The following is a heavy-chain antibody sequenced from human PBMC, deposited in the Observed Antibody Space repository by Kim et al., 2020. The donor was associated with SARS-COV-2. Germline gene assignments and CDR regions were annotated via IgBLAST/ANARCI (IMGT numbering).Heavy chain of an antibody. CDR3: ARSQLYDFWSGYYSSYFYGMDV. V-gene: IGHV4-31*03. D-gene: IGHD3-3*01. J-gene: IGHJ6*02. CDR1: GGSISSGGYY. Sequence: SETLSLTCTVSGGSISSGGYYWSWIRQHPGKGLEWIGYIYYSGSTYYNPSLKSRVTISVDTSKNQFSLKLSSVTAADTAVYYCARSQLYDFWSGYYSSYFYGMDVWGQGTTVTVSS. CDR2: IYYSGST.